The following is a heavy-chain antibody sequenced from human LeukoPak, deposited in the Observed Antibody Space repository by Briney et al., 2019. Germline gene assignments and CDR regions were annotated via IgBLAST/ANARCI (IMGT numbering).Heavy chain of an antibody. CDR1: GFTFSSYA. D-gene: IGHD3-10*01. J-gene: IGHJ6*04. CDR3: ARDRALDYYGSGSTIMDV. V-gene: IGHV3-30*04. Sequence: GRSLRLSCAASGFTFSSYAMHWVRQAPGKGLEWVAVISYDGSNKYYADSVKGRFTISRDNSKNTLYLRMNSLRAEDTAVYYCARDRALDYYGSGSTIMDVWGKGTTVTVSS. CDR2: ISYDGSNK.